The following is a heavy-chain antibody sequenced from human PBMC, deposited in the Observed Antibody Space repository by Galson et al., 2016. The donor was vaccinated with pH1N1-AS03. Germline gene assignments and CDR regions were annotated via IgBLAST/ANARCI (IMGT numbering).Heavy chain of an antibody. Sequence: SLRLSCAASGFTFRNYAMSWVRQAPGKGLKWVSGISVRGGITFYADSVKGRFTISRDNSKNTLYLQMNSLRAEDTAVYYCAKGSSGWAHDAFDIWGQGTMVTVSS. CDR1: GFTFRNYA. D-gene: IGHD6-19*01. V-gene: IGHV3-23*01. CDR2: ISVRGGIT. CDR3: AKGSSGWAHDAFDI. J-gene: IGHJ3*02.